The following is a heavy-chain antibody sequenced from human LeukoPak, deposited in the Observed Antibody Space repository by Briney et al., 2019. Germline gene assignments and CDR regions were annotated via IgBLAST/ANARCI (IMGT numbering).Heavy chain of an antibody. Sequence: GTSVKVSCKASGFTFTSSAVQWVRQARGQRLEWIGWIVVGSGNTNYAQKFQERVTITRDMSTSTAYMELSSLRSEDTAVYYCAQTGTDYYRRFGAFDIWGQGTMVTVSS. CDR1: GFTFTSSA. CDR3: AQTGTDYYRRFGAFDI. V-gene: IGHV1-58*01. CDR2: IVVGSGNT. J-gene: IGHJ3*02. D-gene: IGHD3-10*01.